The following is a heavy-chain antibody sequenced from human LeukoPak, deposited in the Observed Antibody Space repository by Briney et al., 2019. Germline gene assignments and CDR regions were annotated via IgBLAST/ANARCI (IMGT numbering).Heavy chain of an antibody. D-gene: IGHD3-10*01. CDR1: GFTLSSHN. V-gene: IGHV3-48*01. CDR2: ISSSGSIT. Sequence: GGSLRLSCVASGFTLSSHNINWVRQAPGKGLEWVSHISSSGSITYYGDSVKGRIAISRDNAKNSVSLYMNSLRAEDSAVYYCARPGITAFDIWGQGTMVTVSS. CDR3: ARPGITAFDI. J-gene: IGHJ3*02.